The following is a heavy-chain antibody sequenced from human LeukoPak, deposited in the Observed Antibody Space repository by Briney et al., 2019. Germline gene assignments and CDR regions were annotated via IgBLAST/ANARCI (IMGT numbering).Heavy chain of an antibody. CDR1: GGSISSYY. V-gene: IGHV4-59*01. Sequence: PSETLSLTCTVSGGSISSYYWSWIRQPPGKGLEWIGYIYYSGSTNYIPSLKSRVTISVATSKNQFSLRLSSVTAADTAVYYCARGAAGSYEYFQHWGQGTLVTVSS. D-gene: IGHD6-13*01. J-gene: IGHJ1*01. CDR2: IYYSGST. CDR3: ARGAAGSYEYFQH.